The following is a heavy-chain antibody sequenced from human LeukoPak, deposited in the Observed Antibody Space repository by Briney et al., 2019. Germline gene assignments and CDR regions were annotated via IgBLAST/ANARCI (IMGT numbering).Heavy chain of an antibody. CDR2: ISSSGSTI. Sequence: GSLRLSCAASGFTFSDYYMSWIRQAPGKGLEWVSYISSSGSTIYYADSVKGRFTISRDNAKNSLYLQMNSLRAEDAAVYYCARGVWSGYYYYYYYMDVWGKGTTVTVSS. J-gene: IGHJ6*03. D-gene: IGHD3-3*01. V-gene: IGHV3-11*01. CDR3: ARGVWSGYYYYYYYMDV. CDR1: GFTFSDYY.